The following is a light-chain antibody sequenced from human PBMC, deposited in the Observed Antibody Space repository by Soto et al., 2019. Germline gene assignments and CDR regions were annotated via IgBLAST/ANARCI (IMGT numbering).Light chain of an antibody. Sequence: IQMTQSPSSLSASVGDRVAISCRASQDIRNTLAWYQQKPGEAPKLLIYAASTLQSGVPSRFSGSGSGTEFTLTISSLQPDDFATYYCQHYNSYSEAFGQGTKVDIK. J-gene: IGKJ1*01. CDR3: QHYNSYSEA. CDR1: QDIRNT. V-gene: IGKV1-17*01. CDR2: AAS.